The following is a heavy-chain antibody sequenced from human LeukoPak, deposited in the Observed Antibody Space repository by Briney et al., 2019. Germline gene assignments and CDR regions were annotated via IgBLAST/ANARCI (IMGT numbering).Heavy chain of an antibody. D-gene: IGHD7-27*01. CDR2: ISGLSRTI. Sequence: PGGSLRLSCVTSGFTFSNIGMNWVRQAPGKGLEWVSYISGLSRTIRYADSVKGRFTISRDNAKNSLSLQMNSLRDEDTAVYYCARDLNWGFDYWGQGTLVTVSS. V-gene: IGHV3-48*02. CDR1: GFTFSNIG. CDR3: ARDLNWGFDY. J-gene: IGHJ4*02.